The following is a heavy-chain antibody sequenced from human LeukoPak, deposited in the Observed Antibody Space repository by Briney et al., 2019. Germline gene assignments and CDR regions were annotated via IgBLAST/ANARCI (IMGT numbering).Heavy chain of an antibody. D-gene: IGHD3-22*01. CDR3: ASPAHYYDSREMGY. CDR2: ISACNGNT. V-gene: IGHV1-18*01. Sequence: ASVKVSCKASGYTFTSYGISWVRQAPGQGLEWMGWISACNGNTNYAQKLQDRVTMTTDTSTSTAYMELRSLRSDDTAVYYCASPAHYYDSREMGYWGQGTLVTVSS. CDR1: GYTFTSYG. J-gene: IGHJ4*02.